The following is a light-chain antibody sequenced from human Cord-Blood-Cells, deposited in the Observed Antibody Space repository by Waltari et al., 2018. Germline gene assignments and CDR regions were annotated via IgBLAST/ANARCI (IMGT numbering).Light chain of an antibody. J-gene: IGKJ5*01. CDR1: QSLLHSNGYNY. V-gene: IGKV2-28*01. CDR2: SGS. Sequence: DLVMTQSPLSLPVTPGEPASLPCRSSQSLLHSNGYNYLDWYLQKTGQSPQLLIYSGSNRASGVPDRFSGSGSGTDFTLKISRVEAEDVGVYYCMQALQTPITFGQGTRLEIK. CDR3: MQALQTPIT.